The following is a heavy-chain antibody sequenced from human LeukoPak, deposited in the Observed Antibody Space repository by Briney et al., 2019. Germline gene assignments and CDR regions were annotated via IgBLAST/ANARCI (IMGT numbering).Heavy chain of an antibody. J-gene: IGHJ4*02. Sequence: ASVKVSCKASGYTFTSYAMNWVRQAPGQGLEWMGWINTNTGNPTYAQGFTGRFVFSLDTSVSTAYLQISSLKAEDTAVYYCARDNRIAAAGISSGPGYWGQGTLVTVSS. V-gene: IGHV7-4-1*02. CDR1: GYTFTSYA. D-gene: IGHD6-13*01. CDR2: INTNTGNP. CDR3: ARDNRIAAAGISSGPGY.